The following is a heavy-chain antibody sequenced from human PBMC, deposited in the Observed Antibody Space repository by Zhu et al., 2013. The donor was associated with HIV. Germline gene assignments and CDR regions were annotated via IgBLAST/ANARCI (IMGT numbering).Heavy chain of an antibody. J-gene: IGHJ6*02. V-gene: IGHV1-69-2*01. D-gene: IGHD6-19*01. CDR3: ARDAVAGPPAGYYYGMDV. CDR2: VDPEDGET. CDR1: GYTFTDYY. Sequence: EVQLVQSGAEVKKPGATVKISCKVSGYTFTDYYMHWVQQAPGKGLEWMGLVDPEDGETIYAEKFQGRVTITADTSTDTAYMELSSLRSEDTAVYYCARDAVAGPPAGYYYGMDVWGQGTTVTVSS.